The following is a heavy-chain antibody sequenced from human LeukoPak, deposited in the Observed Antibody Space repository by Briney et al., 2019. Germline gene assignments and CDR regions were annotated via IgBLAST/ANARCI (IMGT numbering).Heavy chain of an antibody. CDR1: GFTFSSYA. V-gene: IGHV3-23*01. J-gene: IGHJ4*02. CDR3: APYSSGYFDY. Sequence: GGSLRLSCAGSGFTFSSYAMSWVRQAPGKGLEWVSAISGSGGSTYYADSVKGRFTISRDNSKNTLYLQVNSLRAEDTAVYYCAPYSSGYFDYWGQGTLVTVSS. D-gene: IGHD6-19*01. CDR2: ISGSGGST.